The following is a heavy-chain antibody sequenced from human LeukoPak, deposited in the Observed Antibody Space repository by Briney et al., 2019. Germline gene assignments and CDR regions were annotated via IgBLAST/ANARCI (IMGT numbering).Heavy chain of an antibody. Sequence: SETLSLTCAVYGGSFSGYYWSWIRQPPGKGLEWIGEINHSGSTNYNPSLKSRVTISVDTSKNQFSLKLSSVTAADTAVYYCARAVRGVTFSVDYWGQGTLVTVSS. CDR1: GGSFSGYY. CDR3: ARAVRGVTFSVDY. CDR2: INHSGST. J-gene: IGHJ4*02. D-gene: IGHD3-10*01. V-gene: IGHV4-34*01.